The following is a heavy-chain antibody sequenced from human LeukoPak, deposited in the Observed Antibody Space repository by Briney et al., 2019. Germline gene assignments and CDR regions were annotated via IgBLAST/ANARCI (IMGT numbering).Heavy chain of an antibody. V-gene: IGHV3-21*01. D-gene: IGHD6-6*01. J-gene: IGHJ4*02. CDR2: ISSSSYI. CDR1: GFTFSSYS. CDR3: ARDRSSSSGRNYFDY. Sequence: GGSLRLSCAASGFTFSSYSMNWVRQAPGKGLEWVSSISSSSYIYYADSVKGRFTISRDNAKNSLYLQMNSLRAEDTAVYYSARDRSSSSGRNYFDYWGQGTLVTVSS.